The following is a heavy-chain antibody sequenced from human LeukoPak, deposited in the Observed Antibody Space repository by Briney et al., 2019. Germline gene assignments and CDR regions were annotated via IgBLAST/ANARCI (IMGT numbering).Heavy chain of an antibody. CDR1: GYTFTSYD. CDR3: ARAHIYDFWSGYPYYMDV. Sequence: SVKVSCKASGYTFTSYDINWVRQATGQGLEWMGWMNPNSGNTGYAQKFQGRVTITRNTSISTAYMELSSLRSEDTAVYYCARAHIYDFWSGYPYYMDVWGKGTTVTVSS. J-gene: IGHJ6*03. D-gene: IGHD3-3*01. V-gene: IGHV1-8*03. CDR2: MNPNSGNT.